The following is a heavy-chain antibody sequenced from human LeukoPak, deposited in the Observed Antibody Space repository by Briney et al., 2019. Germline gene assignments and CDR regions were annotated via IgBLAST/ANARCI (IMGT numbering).Heavy chain of an antibody. V-gene: IGHV4-34*01. CDR2: INHSGST. CDR1: GGSFSGYY. CDR3: ARNYYDSSGYYY. D-gene: IGHD3-22*01. J-gene: IGHJ4*02. Sequence: SETLSLTCAVYGGSFSGYYWSWIRQPPGKGLEWSGEINHSGSTNYNPSLKSRVTISVDTSKNQFSLKLSSVTAADTAVYYCARNYYDSSGYYYWGQGTLVTVSS.